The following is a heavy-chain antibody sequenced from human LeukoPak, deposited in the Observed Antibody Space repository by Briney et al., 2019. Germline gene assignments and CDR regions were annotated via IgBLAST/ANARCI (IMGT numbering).Heavy chain of an antibody. Sequence: GGSLRLSCAASGFTFDDYGMSWVRQAPGKGLEWVSNLNWNGGRTGYADSVKGRFTISRDNAKNSLYLQMNSLRAEDTALYYCAREISISIAARGGFDYWGQGTLVTVSS. CDR1: GFTFDDYG. D-gene: IGHD6-6*01. CDR2: LNWNGGRT. V-gene: IGHV3-20*04. J-gene: IGHJ4*02. CDR3: AREISISIAARGGFDY.